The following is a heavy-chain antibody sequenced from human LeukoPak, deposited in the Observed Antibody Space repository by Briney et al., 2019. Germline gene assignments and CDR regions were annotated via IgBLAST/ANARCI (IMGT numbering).Heavy chain of an antibody. CDR1: GFTVSSNY. CDR2: IYSGGST. J-gene: IGHJ4*02. V-gene: IGHV3-66*04. CDR3: ARRLIVGATDHFDN. D-gene: IGHD1-26*01. Sequence: GGSLRLSCAASGFTVSSNYMSWVRQAPGKGLEWVSVIYSGGSTYYADSVKGRFTISRDNSKNTPYLQMHSLRAEDTAVYYCARRLIVGATDHFDNWGQGTLVTVSS.